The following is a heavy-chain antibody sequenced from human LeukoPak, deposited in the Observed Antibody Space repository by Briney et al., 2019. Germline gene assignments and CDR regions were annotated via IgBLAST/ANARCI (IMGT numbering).Heavy chain of an antibody. CDR2: ISSSSSYI. D-gene: IGHD6-13*01. V-gene: IGHV3-21*04. J-gene: IGHJ5*02. Sequence: GGSLRLSCAASGFTFSSYSMNWVRQAPGKGLEWVSSISSSSSYIYYADSVKGRFTISRDNAKNSLYLQMNSLRAEDTAVYYCAKDGHSSSYINWFDPWGQGTLVTVSS. CDR1: GFTFSSYS. CDR3: AKDGHSSSYINWFDP.